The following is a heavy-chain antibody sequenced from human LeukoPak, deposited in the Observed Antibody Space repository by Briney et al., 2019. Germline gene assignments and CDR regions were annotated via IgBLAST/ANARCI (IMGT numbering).Heavy chain of an antibody. CDR3: AKDPYGSGSYEDY. CDR1: GFTFSDYG. Sequence: GRSLRLSCAAAGFTFSDYGMHSVRQAPGKGLEWVAFIRYDGSNKYYADSVKGRFTISRDNSKNTLYLQMNSLRAEDTAVYYCAKDPYGSGSYEDYWGQGTLVTVSS. J-gene: IGHJ4*02. CDR2: IRYDGSNK. V-gene: IGHV3-30*02. D-gene: IGHD3-10*01.